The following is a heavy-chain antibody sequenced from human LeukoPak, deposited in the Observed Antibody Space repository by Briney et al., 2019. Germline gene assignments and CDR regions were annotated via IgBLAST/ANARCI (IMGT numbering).Heavy chain of an antibody. CDR2: IYYSGST. V-gene: IGHV4-30-4*01. CDR1: GGSISSGDYY. Sequence: PSETLSLTCTVSGGSISSGDYYWSWTRQPPGKGLEWIGYIYYSGSTYYNPSLKSRVTISVDTSKNQFSLKLSSVTAADTAVYYCARERNYDSSGYYYFDYWGQGTLVTVSS. J-gene: IGHJ4*02. D-gene: IGHD3-22*01. CDR3: ARERNYDSSGYYYFDY.